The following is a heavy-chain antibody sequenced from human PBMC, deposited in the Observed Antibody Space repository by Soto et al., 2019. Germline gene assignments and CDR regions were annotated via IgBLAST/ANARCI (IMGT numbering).Heavy chain of an antibody. CDR3: ARSRSYCTSTSCFYYYYMDV. V-gene: IGHV3-74*01. CDR1: GFTFSSYW. Sequence: GGSLRLSCAASGFTFSSYWMHWVRQAPGKGLVWVSRINSDGSSTVYADSVKGRFTTSRDNTKNTMYLQMNSLRAEDTAVYYCARSRSYCTSTSCFYYYYMDVWGKGTTVTVSS. D-gene: IGHD2-2*01. CDR2: INSDGSST. J-gene: IGHJ6*03.